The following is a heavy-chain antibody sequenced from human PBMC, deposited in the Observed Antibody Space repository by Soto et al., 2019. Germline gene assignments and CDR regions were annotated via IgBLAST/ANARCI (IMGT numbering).Heavy chain of an antibody. D-gene: IGHD3-3*01. CDR2: IRSKTNDYAT. Sequence: EVQLVESGGGLVQPGGSLKLSCAVSGLDFSDSAMHWVRQASGKGLEWVGRIRSKTNDYATAYGASVEGRFIISRDDSKNPAYLHTNILKTEASAVYYCPPGGGHYDRPVWGQGTTVIVSS. CDR1: GLDFSDSA. J-gene: IGHJ6*02. V-gene: IGHV3-73*02. CDR3: PPGGGHYDRPV.